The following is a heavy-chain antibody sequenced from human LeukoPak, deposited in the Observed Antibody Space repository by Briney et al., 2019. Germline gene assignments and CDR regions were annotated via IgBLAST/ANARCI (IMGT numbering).Heavy chain of an antibody. D-gene: IGHD3-22*01. Sequence: SETLSLTCTVSGGSISSYYWSWIRQPPGKGLEWIGYIYYSGSTNYNPSLKSRVTISVDTSKNQFSLKLSSVTAADTAVYYCARDLGPYYYESSGYYFDYWGQGTLVTVSS. J-gene: IGHJ4*02. CDR3: ARDLGPYYYESSGYYFDY. CDR2: IYYSGST. CDR1: GGSISSYY. V-gene: IGHV4-59*01.